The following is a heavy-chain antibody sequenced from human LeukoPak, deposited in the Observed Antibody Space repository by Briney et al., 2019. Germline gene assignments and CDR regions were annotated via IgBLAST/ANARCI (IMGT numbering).Heavy chain of an antibody. J-gene: IGHJ6*03. CDR1: GGSISTYY. CDR3: ARGSVGASTDYYYYYMDV. Sequence: SETLSLTCTVSGGSISTYYWSWIRQPPGKGLEWIGYIYYSGSTNYNPSLKSRVTISVDTSKNQFSLRLSSVSAADTAVYYCARGSVGASTDYYYYYMDVWGKGTTVTVSS. D-gene: IGHD1-26*01. V-gene: IGHV4-59*01. CDR2: IYYSGST.